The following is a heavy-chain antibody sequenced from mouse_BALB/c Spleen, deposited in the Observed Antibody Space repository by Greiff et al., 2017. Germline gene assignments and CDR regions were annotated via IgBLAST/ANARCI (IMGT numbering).Heavy chain of an antibody. CDR3: ARDWEGYCFDY. Sequence: QVQLQQSGAELARPGASVKLSCKASGYTFTGYWMQWVNQRPGQGLDWIGAIYPGDGDTRYTKKFKGKATLTADKSSSTAYMQLSSLASEDSAVYYCARDWEGYCFDYWGQGTTVTVSA. CDR2: IYPGDGDT. D-gene: IGHD4-1*01. CDR1: GYTFTGYW. J-gene: IGHJ2*01. V-gene: IGHV1-87*01.